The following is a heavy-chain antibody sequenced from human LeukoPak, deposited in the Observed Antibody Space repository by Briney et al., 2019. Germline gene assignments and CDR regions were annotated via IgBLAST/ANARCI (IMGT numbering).Heavy chain of an antibody. D-gene: IGHD1-26*01. CDR2: INHSGST. Sequence: SETLSLTCAVYGGSFSGYYWSWIRQPPGKGLEWIGEINHSGSTNYNPSLKSRVTISVDTSKNQFSLKLSSVTAADTAVYYCARGFTRLVGAPSSFDYRGQGTLVTVSS. CDR3: ARGFTRLVGAPSSFDY. CDR1: GGSFSGYY. J-gene: IGHJ4*02. V-gene: IGHV4-34*01.